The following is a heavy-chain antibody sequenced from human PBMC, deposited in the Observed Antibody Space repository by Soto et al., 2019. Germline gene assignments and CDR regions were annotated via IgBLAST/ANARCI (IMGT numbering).Heavy chain of an antibody. Sequence: GGSVRLSCSASAFSFSTSAMHWVRQAPRKGLEYVSGISSNGGSTYYAASVKGRFTISRDNSKNTLYLQMSSLRDDDTTVYYCVKDRYCSSTSCYADFDYWGQGALVTVSS. CDR2: ISSNGGST. CDR3: VKDRYCSSTSCYADFDY. J-gene: IGHJ4*02. CDR1: AFSFSTSA. D-gene: IGHD2-2*01. V-gene: IGHV3-64D*08.